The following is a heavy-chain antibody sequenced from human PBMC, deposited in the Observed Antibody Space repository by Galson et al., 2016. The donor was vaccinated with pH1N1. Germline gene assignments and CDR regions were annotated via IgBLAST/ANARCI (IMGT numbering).Heavy chain of an antibody. D-gene: IGHD2-15*01. Sequence: SLRLSCAASGFDFSSYGMFWVPQAPRKGLEWVAAMWHDGSHEYYSDSVNGRFTISRDNSKNTLYLQMDRLTGEDTAVYYCVRDFSYCRGLSCFSTPLFNWFDTWGQGTLVTVSS. V-gene: IGHV3-33*07. CDR3: VRDFSYCRGLSCFSTPLFNWFDT. J-gene: IGHJ5*02. CDR2: MWHDGSHE. CDR1: GFDFSSYG.